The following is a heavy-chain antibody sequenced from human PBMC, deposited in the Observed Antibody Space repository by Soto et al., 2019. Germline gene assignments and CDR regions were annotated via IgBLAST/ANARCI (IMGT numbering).Heavy chain of an antibody. CDR1: GFTFSIYT. CDR3: AKAFDYYGSGSYYVY. Sequence: EVQLLESGGGLVQPGGSLRLSCAASGFTFSIYTMSWVHQAPGKGLEWVSGISGSGGSTYYADSVKGRFTISRDNSKNTLYLQMNGLRAEDTAVYYCAKAFDYYGSGSYYVYWGQGTLVTVSS. CDR2: ISGSGGST. J-gene: IGHJ4*02. V-gene: IGHV3-23*01. D-gene: IGHD3-10*01.